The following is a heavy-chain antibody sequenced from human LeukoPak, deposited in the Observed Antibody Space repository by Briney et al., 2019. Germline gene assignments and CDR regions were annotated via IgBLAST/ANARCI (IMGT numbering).Heavy chain of an antibody. CDR1: GYSFTSYG. CDR3: ARGGPRIAVPGTVL. J-gene: IGHJ4*02. CDR2: ISTYNGKT. Sequence: ASVKVSCKASGYSFTSYGISWVRQAPGQGLEWMGWISTYNGKTNSAQKFQGRVTMTTDTSTSTAYRELRSLRSDDTAVYYCARGGPRIAVPGTVLWGQGTLVTVSS. V-gene: IGHV1-18*01. D-gene: IGHD6-19*01.